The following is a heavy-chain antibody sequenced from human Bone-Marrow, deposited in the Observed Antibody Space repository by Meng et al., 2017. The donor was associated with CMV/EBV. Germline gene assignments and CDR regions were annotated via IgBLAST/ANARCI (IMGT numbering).Heavy chain of an antibody. CDR3: NRWAGDTSYSFC. CDR2: IRGDSFGGTT. Sequence: GGSLRLSCSASGFTFGDYSMNWVRQAPGKGLEWVGFIRGDSFGGTTDYAASLKGRFTISKDDSKSIVYLHMNSLESEDTGMYYCNRWAGDTSYSFCWGQGPLVTGSS. V-gene: IGHV3-49*04. D-gene: IGHD1-26*01. CDR1: GFTFGDYS. J-gene: IGHJ4*02.